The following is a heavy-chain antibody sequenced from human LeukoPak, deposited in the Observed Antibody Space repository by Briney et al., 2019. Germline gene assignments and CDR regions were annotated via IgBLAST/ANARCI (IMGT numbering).Heavy chain of an antibody. CDR1: GFTLSSYA. V-gene: IGHV3-30-3*01. Sequence: PGGSLRLSCAASGFTLSSYAMHWVRQAPGKGLEWVAVISYDGSNKYYADSVKGRFTISRDNSKNTLYLQMNSLRAEDTAVYYCARTFYDFWSGSRMGSMNNWFDPWGQGTLVTVSS. D-gene: IGHD3-3*01. CDR2: ISYDGSNK. J-gene: IGHJ5*02. CDR3: ARTFYDFWSGSRMGSMNNWFDP.